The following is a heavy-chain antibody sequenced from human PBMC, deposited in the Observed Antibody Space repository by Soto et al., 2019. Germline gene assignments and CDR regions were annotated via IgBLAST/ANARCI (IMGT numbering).Heavy chain of an antibody. CDR3: ARDSYSSGWYDYYYGMDV. Sequence: ASVKVSCKASGYTFTSYAMHWVRQAPGQRLEWMGWINAGNGNTKYSQKFQGRVTITRDTSASTAYMELSSLRSEDTAVYYCARDSYSSGWYDYYYGMDVWGQGTTVTVSP. D-gene: IGHD6-19*01. V-gene: IGHV1-3*01. CDR2: INAGNGNT. CDR1: GYTFTSYA. J-gene: IGHJ6*01.